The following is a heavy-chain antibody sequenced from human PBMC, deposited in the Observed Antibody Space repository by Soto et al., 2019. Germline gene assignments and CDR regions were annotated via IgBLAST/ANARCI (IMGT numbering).Heavy chain of an antibody. CDR1: GYIFTSYY. V-gene: IGHV1-46*03. J-gene: IGHJ4*01. Sequence: ASVKVSCKASGYIFTSYYIYWVRQAPGQGLEWMGWINPFDGSRMFAQSFQGRVTMTRDTSTSTVYMEVSSLRSEDTAVYYCSRVDPGETSPFDHWG. D-gene: IGHD3-10*01. CDR2: INPFDGSR. CDR3: SRVDPGETSPFDH.